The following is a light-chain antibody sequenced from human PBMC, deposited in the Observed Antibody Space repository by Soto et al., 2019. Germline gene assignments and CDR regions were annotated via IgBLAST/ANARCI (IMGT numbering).Light chain of an antibody. J-gene: IGKJ4*01. V-gene: IGKV4-1*01. CDR2: WAS. CDR3: QQYYSTPLT. CDR1: QNVLYNSNNKNY. Sequence: DIVMTQSPDSLAVSLGERATINCKSSQNVLYNSNNKNYLAWYQQKPGQPTKLLIYWASTRESGVPDRVSGSGSGTDFTLTISSLQAEDVAVYYCQQYYSTPLTFGGGTKVDIK.